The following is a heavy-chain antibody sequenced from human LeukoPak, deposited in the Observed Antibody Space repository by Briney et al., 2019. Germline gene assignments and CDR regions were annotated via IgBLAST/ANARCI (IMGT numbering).Heavy chain of an antibody. V-gene: IGHV3-74*03. J-gene: IGHJ4*02. Sequence: PGGSLRLSRATSGFTFNIYWMQWVRQVPGKGLVWVSRIDSNGGGATYADSVKGRFTTSRDNGNNTMYLQMNSLRAEDTAIYYCARAKYSSRWSLDYWGQGALVTVSS. CDR1: GFTFNIYW. CDR3: ARAKYSSRWSLDY. CDR2: IDSNGGGA. D-gene: IGHD6-13*01.